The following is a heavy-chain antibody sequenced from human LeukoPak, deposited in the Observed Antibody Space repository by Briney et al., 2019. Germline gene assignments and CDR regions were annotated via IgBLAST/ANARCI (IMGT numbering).Heavy chain of an antibody. CDR3: ARDRLEAAGDTVT. D-gene: IGHD6-13*01. CDR2: ITYDGRNK. J-gene: IGHJ5*02. Sequence: GRSLRLSCAASGFTFSRYAMHWVRQAPGKGLEWVAVITYDGRNKDYADSVKGRFTISRDNSKNTLYLQMNSLRAEDTAVYYCARDRLEAAGDTVTWGRGTLVTVSS. CDR1: GFTFSRYA. V-gene: IGHV3-30*14.